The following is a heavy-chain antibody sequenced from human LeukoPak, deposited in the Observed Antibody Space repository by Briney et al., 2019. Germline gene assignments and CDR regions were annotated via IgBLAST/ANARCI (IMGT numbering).Heavy chain of an antibody. Sequence: PGGSLRLSCAASGFTFSSYAMSWVRQAPGKGLEWVSAISGSGGSTYYADSVKGRFTISRDNSKNTLYLQMNSLRAEDTAVYYCAKARTYYYDSSGYCPFDYWGQGTLVTVSS. J-gene: IGHJ4*02. D-gene: IGHD3-22*01. CDR1: GFTFSSYA. CDR3: AKARTYYYDSSGYCPFDY. V-gene: IGHV3-23*01. CDR2: ISGSGGST.